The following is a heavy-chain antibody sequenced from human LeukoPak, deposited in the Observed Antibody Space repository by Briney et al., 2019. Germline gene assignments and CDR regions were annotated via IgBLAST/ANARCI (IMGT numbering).Heavy chain of an antibody. D-gene: IGHD3-10*01. J-gene: IGHJ4*02. CDR1: GGSFSGYY. Sequence: PSETLSLTCAVYGGSFSGYYWSWIRQPPGKGLEWIGEINHSGSTNYNPSLKSRVTISVDTSKNQFSLKLSSVTAADTAVYYCATLYGSGRYFDYWGRGTLVTVSS. CDR3: ATLYGSGRYFDY. V-gene: IGHV4-34*01. CDR2: INHSGST.